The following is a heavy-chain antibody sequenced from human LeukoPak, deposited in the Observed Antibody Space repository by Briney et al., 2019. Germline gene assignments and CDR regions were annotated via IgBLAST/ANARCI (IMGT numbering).Heavy chain of an antibody. D-gene: IGHD5-18*01. CDR1: GGTFSSYA. CDR2: IIPIFGTA. CDR3: ARGWIQLWLPGELGY. V-gene: IGHV1-69*05. Sequence: SVKVSCKASGGTFSSYAISWVRQAPGQGLEWMGGIIPIFGTANYAQKFQGRVTITTDESTSTDYMELSSLRSEDTAVYYCARGWIQLWLPGELGYWGQGTLVTVSS. J-gene: IGHJ4*02.